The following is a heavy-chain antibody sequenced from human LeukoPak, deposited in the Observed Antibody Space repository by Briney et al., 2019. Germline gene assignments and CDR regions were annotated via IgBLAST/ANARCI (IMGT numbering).Heavy chain of an antibody. D-gene: IGHD5-24*01. CDR1: GGSMSNFY. V-gene: IGHV4-4*07. J-gene: IGHJ4*02. Sequence: SETLSLTCTVSGGSMSNFYWSWIWQPAGKGLEWIGRIYTNGVTNYISSLKSRVTVSVDTSRNQFSLKLNSVTAADTAVYYCASPEMATNWGQGTLVTVSS. CDR2: IYTNGVT. CDR3: ASPEMATN.